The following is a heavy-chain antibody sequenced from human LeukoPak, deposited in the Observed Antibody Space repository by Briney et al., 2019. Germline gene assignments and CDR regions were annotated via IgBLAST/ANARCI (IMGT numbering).Heavy chain of an antibody. V-gene: IGHV1-46*01. CDR2: INPSGGST. J-gene: IGHJ4*02. Sequence: ASVKVACNASGYRFTSYYMHWGRQAPGQGLEWMGIINPSGGSTSYAQQFQVRVTMTRVTCPSKDYRELSSLRPEDPAVCHCARVVSLKPGIAAAGTSLALDYWGQGTLVTVPS. CDR3: ARVVSLKPGIAAAGTSLALDY. D-gene: IGHD6-13*01. CDR1: GYRFTSYY.